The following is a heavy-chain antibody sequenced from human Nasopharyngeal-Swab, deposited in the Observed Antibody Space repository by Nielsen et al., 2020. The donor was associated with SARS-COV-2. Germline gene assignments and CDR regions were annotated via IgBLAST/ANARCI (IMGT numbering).Heavy chain of an antibody. V-gene: IGHV4-34*01. D-gene: IGHD6-19*01. J-gene: IGHJ1*01. CDR3: ARGRSGWYPGYFQH. Sequence: REAPGKGLEWIGEINHSVSTNYNPPLKSRVTISVDTSKNQFSLKLSSVTAADTAVYYCARGRSGWYPGYFQHWGQGTLVTVSS. CDR2: INHSVST.